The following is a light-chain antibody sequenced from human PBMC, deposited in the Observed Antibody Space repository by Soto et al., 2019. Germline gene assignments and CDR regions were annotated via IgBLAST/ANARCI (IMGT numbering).Light chain of an antibody. CDR2: EVS. Sequence: QSALTQPPSASGSPGQSVTISCIGTRNDVGGFNYVSWYQQHPGKAPKLIIYEVSKRPSGVPARFSGSKFGNTASLTVSGLQAEDEADYYCSSYVGSNNLVFGGGTKLTVL. V-gene: IGLV2-8*01. CDR3: SSYVGSNNLV. J-gene: IGLJ2*01. CDR1: RNDVGGFNY.